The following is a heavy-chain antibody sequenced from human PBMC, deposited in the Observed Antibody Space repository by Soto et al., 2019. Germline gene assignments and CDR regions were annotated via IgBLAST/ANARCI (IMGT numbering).Heavy chain of an antibody. CDR3: ARHVCIATPISSFDS. D-gene: IGHD6-6*01. CDR1: GGSISSYY. Sequence: SETLSLTCTVSGGSISSYYWSWIRQPPGKGLEWIGYIYYSGSTNYNPSLKSRVTISVDTSKNQFSLKLSSVTAADTAVYYCARHVCIATPISSFDSWAQGTLLTVSS. CDR2: IYYSGST. V-gene: IGHV4-59*08. J-gene: IGHJ4*02.